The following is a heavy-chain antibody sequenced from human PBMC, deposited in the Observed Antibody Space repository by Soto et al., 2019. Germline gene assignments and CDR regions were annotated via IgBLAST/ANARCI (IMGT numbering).Heavy chain of an antibody. CDR3: VRDGTKSLRDWFDP. CDR1: GASISGFY. Sequence: SETLSLTCTVSGASISGFYWSWIRKSAGKGLEWIGRIYATGTTDYNPSLKSRAMMSVDTSKKQFSLKLRSVTAADTAVYYCVRDGTKSLRDWFDPWGQGISVTVSS. D-gene: IGHD1-1*01. CDR2: IYATGTT. J-gene: IGHJ5*02. V-gene: IGHV4-4*07.